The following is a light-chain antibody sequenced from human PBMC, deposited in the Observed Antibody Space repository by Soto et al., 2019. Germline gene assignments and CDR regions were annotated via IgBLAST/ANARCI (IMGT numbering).Light chain of an antibody. CDR3: QQYNSFPLT. Sequence: DLQMTQSPSTLSASVGDRVTITCRASQSISSWLAWYQQKPGKAPKLLIYKASSLESGVPSRFSGSGSGTEFTLTISSLQPDDCATYYCQQYNSFPLTFGGGTKVEIK. CDR2: KAS. CDR1: QSISSW. V-gene: IGKV1-5*03. J-gene: IGKJ4*01.